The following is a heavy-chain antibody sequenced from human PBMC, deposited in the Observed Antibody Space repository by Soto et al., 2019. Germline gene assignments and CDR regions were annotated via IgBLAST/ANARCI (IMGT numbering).Heavy chain of an antibody. CDR1: GGSISSGGYY. V-gene: IGHV4-31*03. J-gene: IGHJ5*02. Sequence: QVQLQESGPGLVKPSQTLSLTCTVSGGSISSGGYYWSWIRQHPGKGLEWIGYIYYSGSTYYNPSLKGRVTISVDTSKNQFSLKLSSVTAADTAVYYCARVPDYGDYVPWFDPWGQGTLVTVSS. D-gene: IGHD4-17*01. CDR3: ARVPDYGDYVPWFDP. CDR2: IYYSGST.